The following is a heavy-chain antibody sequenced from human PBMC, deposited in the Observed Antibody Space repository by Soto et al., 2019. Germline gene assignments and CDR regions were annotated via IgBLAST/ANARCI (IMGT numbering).Heavy chain of an antibody. Sequence: SETLSLTCTVSGGSVSSGSYYWSWIRQPPGKGLEWIGYIYYSGSTNYNPSLKSRVTISVDTSKNQFSLKLSSVTAADTAVYYCAKRTTSLQYNWFDPWGQGTLVTVSS. CDR3: AKRTTSLQYNWFDP. CDR2: IYYSGST. CDR1: GGSVSSGSYY. V-gene: IGHV4-61*01. D-gene: IGHD1-1*01. J-gene: IGHJ5*02.